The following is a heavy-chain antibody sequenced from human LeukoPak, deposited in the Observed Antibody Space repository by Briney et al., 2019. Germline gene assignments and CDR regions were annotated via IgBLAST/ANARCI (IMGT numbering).Heavy chain of an antibody. J-gene: IGHJ3*02. D-gene: IGHD3-10*01. CDR1: GYTFTSYD. CDR3: ARGFYYGHDAFDI. Sequence: GASVTVSCKASGYTFTSYDINWVRQATGQGLEWMGWMNPNSGNTGYAQKFQGRVTMTRNTSISTAYMELSSLRSEGTAVYYCARGFYYGHDAFDIWGQGTLVTVSS. CDR2: MNPNSGNT. V-gene: IGHV1-8*01.